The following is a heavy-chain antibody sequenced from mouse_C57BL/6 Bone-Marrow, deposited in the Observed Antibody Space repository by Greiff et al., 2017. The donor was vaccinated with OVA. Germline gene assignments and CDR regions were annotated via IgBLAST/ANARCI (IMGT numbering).Heavy chain of an antibody. J-gene: IGHJ3*01. CDR1: GFSLTSYG. CDR2: IWGVGST. V-gene: IGHV2-6*01. CDR3: ASAYGSRFAY. Sequence: VAPSQSLSITCTVSGFSLTSYGVDWVRQSPGKGLEWLGVIWGVGSTNYNSALKSRLSISKDNSKSQVFLKMNSLQTDDTAMYYCASAYGSRFAYWGQGTLVTVSA. D-gene: IGHD1-1*01.